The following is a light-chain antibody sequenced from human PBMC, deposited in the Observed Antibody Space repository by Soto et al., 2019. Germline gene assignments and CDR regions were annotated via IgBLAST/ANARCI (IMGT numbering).Light chain of an antibody. CDR3: QQRSNWPPG. V-gene: IGKV3-11*01. CDR2: DAS. CDR1: QSVSSY. J-gene: IGKJ5*01. Sequence: EIVLTQSPATLSLSPGERATLSCRASQSVSSYLAWYQQKPGQAPRLLIYDASNRATGIPARFSASGSGTDFTLTISSLEPEDFAVYYCQQRSNWPPGFGQGTRLEIK.